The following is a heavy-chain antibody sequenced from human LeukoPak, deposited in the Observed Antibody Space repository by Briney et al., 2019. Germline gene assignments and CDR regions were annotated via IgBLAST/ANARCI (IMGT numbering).Heavy chain of an antibody. Sequence: ASVTVSCTASGYTFTSYGISWVRQAPGQGLEGMGWISAYNGNTNYAQKLQGRVTITTDTSTSTAYMELRSLRSDDTAVYYCARTTYYDFWSGHYYYYYMDVWGKGTTVTVSS. CDR2: ISAYNGNT. V-gene: IGHV1-18*01. D-gene: IGHD3-3*01. J-gene: IGHJ6*03. CDR1: GYTFTSYG. CDR3: ARTTYYDFWSGHYYYYYMDV.